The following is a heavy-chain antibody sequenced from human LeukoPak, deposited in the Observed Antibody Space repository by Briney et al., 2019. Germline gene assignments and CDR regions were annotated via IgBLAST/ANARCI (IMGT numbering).Heavy chain of an antibody. CDR3: ARDLFPINWFES. Sequence: PSETLSLTFTVSGDSVTKYYWHWIRQAPGKGLEWIGFIFHTGITNYNPSLKSRVTISVDTSKNQFSLKLTSVTAADTAVYFCARDLFPINWFESWGQGTLVTVSS. CDR1: GDSVTKYY. CDR2: IFHTGIT. J-gene: IGHJ5*01. D-gene: IGHD2-2*02. V-gene: IGHV4-59*02.